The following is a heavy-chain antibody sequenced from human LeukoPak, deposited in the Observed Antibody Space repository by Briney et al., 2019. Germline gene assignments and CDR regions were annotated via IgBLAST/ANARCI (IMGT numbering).Heavy chain of an antibody. CDR3: ARDDYSNRRFDY. CDR1: GYTFTSYG. V-gene: IGHV1-18*01. D-gene: IGHD4-11*01. Sequence: ASVKVPCKASGYTFTSYGISWVRQAPGQGLEWMGWISAYNGNTNYAQKLQGRVTMTTDTSTSTAYMELRSLRSDDTAVYYCARDDYSNRRFDYWGQGTLVTVSS. CDR2: ISAYNGNT. J-gene: IGHJ4*02.